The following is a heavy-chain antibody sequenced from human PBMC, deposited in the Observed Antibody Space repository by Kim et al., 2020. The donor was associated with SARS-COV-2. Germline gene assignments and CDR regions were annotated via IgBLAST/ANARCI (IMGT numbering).Heavy chain of an antibody. D-gene: IGHD6-13*01. J-gene: IGHJ6*03. CDR3: ARRTRSAHYYYYYMDV. V-gene: IGHV4-34*01. Sequence: PPLKSRVNIAVDTSKNQVSLKLSAVTAADTAVYYCARRTRSAHYYYYYMDVWGKGTTVTVSS.